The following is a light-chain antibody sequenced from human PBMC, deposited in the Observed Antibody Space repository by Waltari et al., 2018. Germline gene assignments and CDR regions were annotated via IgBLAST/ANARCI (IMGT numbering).Light chain of an antibody. Sequence: IQLTQSPSSLSASVGDRVTITCRASQGISSYLAWYQQKPGKAPKLLIYAASTLQSGVTSRFSGSGSGTDFTLTIRSLQPEDFASYYCQQLNSHPLTFGGGTKVEIK. CDR3: QQLNSHPLT. J-gene: IGKJ4*01. V-gene: IGKV1-9*01. CDR1: QGISSY. CDR2: AAS.